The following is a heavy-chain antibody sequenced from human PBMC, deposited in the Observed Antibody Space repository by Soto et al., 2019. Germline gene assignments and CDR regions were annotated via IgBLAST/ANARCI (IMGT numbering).Heavy chain of an antibody. V-gene: IGHV1-18*01. CDR2: ISADNGDT. Sequence: QLQLVQSGGEMKKSGASVKVSCKASGYSFDRYGISWVRQAPGQRPEWVGWISADNGDTRLSQNVQGRLTLTTDTSTNTAYMDLRSLSSDDTAVHYCARDRSYYNETSGYPFDYWGQGTQVTVSS. D-gene: IGHD3-22*01. CDR3: ARDRSYYNETSGYPFDY. J-gene: IGHJ4*02. CDR1: GYSFDRYG.